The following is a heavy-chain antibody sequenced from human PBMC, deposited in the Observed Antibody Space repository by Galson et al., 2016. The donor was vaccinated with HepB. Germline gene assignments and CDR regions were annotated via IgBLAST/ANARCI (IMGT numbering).Heavy chain of an antibody. Sequence: SLRLSCAASGFTFTTYSMNWVRQAPGKGLEWVASISSSTSYIFYADSVKGRFTISRDNAKNSLYLQMNSLRAADTAVYYCAKPYYYDSDDYPWAFFDDWGQGTLVTVSS. CDR1: GFTFTTYS. D-gene: IGHD3-22*01. CDR2: ISSSTSYI. J-gene: IGHJ4*02. CDR3: AKPYYYDSDDYPWAFFDD. V-gene: IGHV3-21*04.